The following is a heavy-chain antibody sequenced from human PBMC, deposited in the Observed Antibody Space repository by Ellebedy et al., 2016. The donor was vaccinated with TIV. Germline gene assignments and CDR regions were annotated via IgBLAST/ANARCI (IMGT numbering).Heavy chain of an antibody. Sequence: MPSETLSLTCTVSGGSVSSENYSWSWIRQPPGKGLAWIGYIYYSGRTNDNHSLKSRVTISVDTSKNEFSLKLSSVGAADTAVYYCARFRKEMWNLAFDIWGQGTMVTVSS. D-gene: IGHD1-7*01. CDR1: GGSVSSENYS. CDR3: ARFRKEMWNLAFDI. V-gene: IGHV4-61*01. J-gene: IGHJ3*02. CDR2: IYYSGRT.